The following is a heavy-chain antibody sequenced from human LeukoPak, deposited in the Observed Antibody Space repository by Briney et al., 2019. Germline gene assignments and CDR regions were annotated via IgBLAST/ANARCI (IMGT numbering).Heavy chain of an antibody. Sequence: GGSLRLSCTASGFTFGDYAMSWVRQAPGKGLEWVGFIRCKAYGGTTEYAASVKGRFTISRDDSKSIAYLQMNSLKTEDTAVYYCTRDMLGAGKRTRGAFDIWGQGTMVTVSS. CDR1: GFTFGDYA. V-gene: IGHV3-49*04. CDR2: IRCKAYGGTT. J-gene: IGHJ3*02. CDR3: TRDMLGAGKRTRGAFDI. D-gene: IGHD1-26*01.